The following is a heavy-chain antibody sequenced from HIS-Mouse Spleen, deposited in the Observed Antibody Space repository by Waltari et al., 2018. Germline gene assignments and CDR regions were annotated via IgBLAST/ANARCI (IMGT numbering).Heavy chain of an antibody. CDR2: IWYDGSNK. V-gene: IGHV3-33*06. CDR1: GFTFSSYG. Sequence: QVQLVESGGGVVQPGRSLRLSCAASGFTFSSYGMHWVRQAPGKGVEWVAVIWYDGSNKYYADSVKGRFTISRDNSKNTLYLQMNSLRAEDTAVYYCAKEQLVPRSRGAFDIWGQGTMVTVSS. CDR3: AKEQLVPRSRGAFDI. J-gene: IGHJ3*02. D-gene: IGHD6-13*01.